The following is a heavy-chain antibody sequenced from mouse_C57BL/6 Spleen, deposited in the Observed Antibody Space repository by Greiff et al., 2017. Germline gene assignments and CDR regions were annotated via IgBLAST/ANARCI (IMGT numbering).Heavy chain of an antibody. CDR3: ARDFRAYYSNYYAMDY. J-gene: IGHJ4*01. Sequence: VQLQQPGTELVKPGASVKLSCKASGYTFTSYWMHWVKQRPGQGLEWIGNINPSNGGTNYNEKFKSKATLTVDKSSSTAYMQLSSLTSEDSAVYYCARDFRAYYSNYYAMDYWGQGTSVTVSS. CDR2: INPSNGGT. CDR1: GYTFTSYW. D-gene: IGHD2-5*01. V-gene: IGHV1-53*01.